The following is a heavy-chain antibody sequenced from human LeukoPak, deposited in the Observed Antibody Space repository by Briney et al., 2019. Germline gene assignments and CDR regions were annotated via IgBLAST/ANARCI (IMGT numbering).Heavy chain of an antibody. V-gene: IGHV4-39*07. Sequence: SETLSLTCTVSGGSISSSSYYWGWIRQPPGKGLEWIGSIYYSGSTYYNPSLKSRVTISVDTSENQFSLKLSSVTAADTAVYYCARDWDTAMAPFDYWGQGTLVTVSS. J-gene: IGHJ4*02. CDR2: IYYSGST. CDR1: GGSISSSSYY. CDR3: ARDWDTAMAPFDY. D-gene: IGHD5-18*01.